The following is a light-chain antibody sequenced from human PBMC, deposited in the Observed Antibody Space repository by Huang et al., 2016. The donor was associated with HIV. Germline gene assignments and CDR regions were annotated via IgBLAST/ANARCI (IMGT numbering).Light chain of an antibody. CDR2: TTS. J-gene: IGKJ1*01. CDR1: QSISSY. V-gene: IGKV1-39*01. Sequence: DIQMTQSPLSLSASVGDRVTITCRASQSISSYLNWYQQKPGKAPKVLLYTTSTLQSGVPSRFSGSGSGTDFSLTISSLQPEDFATYYCQQSYRTPWAFGQGTKVEIK. CDR3: QQSYRTPWA.